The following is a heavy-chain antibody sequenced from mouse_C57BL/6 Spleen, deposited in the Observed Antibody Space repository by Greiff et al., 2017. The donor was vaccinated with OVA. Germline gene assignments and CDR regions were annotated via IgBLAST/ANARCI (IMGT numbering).Heavy chain of an antibody. CDR2: IRSKSNNYAT. CDR1: GFSFNTYA. D-gene: IGHD1-1*01. Sequence: EVQLVESGGGLVQPKGSLKLSCAASGFSFNTYAMNWVRQAPGKGLEWVARIRSKSNNYATYYADSVKDRFTISRDDSESMLYLQMNNLKTEDTAMYYCVRQSYGSSDWFAYWGQGTLVTVSA. CDR3: VRQSYGSSDWFAY. V-gene: IGHV10-1*01. J-gene: IGHJ3*01.